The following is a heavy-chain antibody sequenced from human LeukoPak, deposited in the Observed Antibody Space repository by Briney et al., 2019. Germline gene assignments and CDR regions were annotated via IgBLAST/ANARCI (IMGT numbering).Heavy chain of an antibody. Sequence: GGSLRLSCAASGFTFSSYGMHWVRQAPGKGLEWVAVISYDGSNKYYADSVKGRFTISRDNSKNTLYLQMNSLRAEDTAVYYCAKSAYCGGDCYSGLDYWGQGTLVTVSS. D-gene: IGHD2-21*02. J-gene: IGHJ4*02. V-gene: IGHV3-30*18. CDR1: GFTFSSYG. CDR2: ISYDGSNK. CDR3: AKSAYCGGDCYSGLDY.